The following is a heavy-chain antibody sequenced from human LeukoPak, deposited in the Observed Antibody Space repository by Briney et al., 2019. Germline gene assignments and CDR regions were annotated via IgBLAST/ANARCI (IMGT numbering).Heavy chain of an antibody. Sequence: ASVKVSCKASGYTFTSYDINWVRQAPGQGLEWMGIINPSGGSTSYAQKFQGRVTMTRDTSTSTVYMELSSLRSEDTAVYYCASDGGVGATYAFDIWGQGTMVTVSS. CDR3: ASDGGVGATYAFDI. CDR1: GYTFTSYD. J-gene: IGHJ3*02. D-gene: IGHD1-26*01. V-gene: IGHV1-46*01. CDR2: INPSGGST.